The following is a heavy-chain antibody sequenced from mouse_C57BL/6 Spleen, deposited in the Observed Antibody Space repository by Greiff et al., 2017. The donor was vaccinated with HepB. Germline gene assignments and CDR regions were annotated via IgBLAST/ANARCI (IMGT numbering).Heavy chain of an antibody. J-gene: IGHJ2*01. D-gene: IGHD2-5*01. Sequence: VQLQESGAELVRPGASVTLSCKASGYTFTDYEMHWVKQTPVHGLEWIGAIDPETGGTAYNQKFKGKAILTADKSSSTAYMELRSLTSEDSAVYYCTVYYSNFFDYWGQGTTLTVSS. CDR1: GYTFTDYE. CDR2: IDPETGGT. CDR3: TVYYSNFFDY. V-gene: IGHV1-15*01.